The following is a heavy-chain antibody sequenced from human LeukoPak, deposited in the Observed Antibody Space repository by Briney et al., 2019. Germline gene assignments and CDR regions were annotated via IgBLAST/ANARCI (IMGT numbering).Heavy chain of an antibody. J-gene: IGHJ4*02. CDR3: AKDTDGRWLQLSPAPAE. CDR2: ISGDGGST. D-gene: IGHD5-24*01. Sequence: TGGSLGLSCAASGFTFDDYAMHWVRQAPGKGLEWVSLISGDGGSTYYADSVKGRFTISRDNSKNSLYLQMNSLRTEDTALYYCAKDTDGRWLQLSPAPAEWGQGTLVTVSS. V-gene: IGHV3-43*02. CDR1: GFTFDDYA.